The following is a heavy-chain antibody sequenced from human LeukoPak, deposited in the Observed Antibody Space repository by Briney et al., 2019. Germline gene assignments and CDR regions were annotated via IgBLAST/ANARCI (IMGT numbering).Heavy chain of an antibody. CDR2: IYYSGST. V-gene: IGHV4-39*07. Sequence: SETLSLTCTASGGSISSSSYYWGWIRQPPGKGLEWIGSIYYSGSTYYNPSLKSRVTISVDTSKNQFSLKLSSVTAADTAVYYCARVGEYCSGGSCNWFDPWGQGTLVTVSS. J-gene: IGHJ5*02. CDR1: GGSISSSSYY. D-gene: IGHD2-15*01. CDR3: ARVGEYCSGGSCNWFDP.